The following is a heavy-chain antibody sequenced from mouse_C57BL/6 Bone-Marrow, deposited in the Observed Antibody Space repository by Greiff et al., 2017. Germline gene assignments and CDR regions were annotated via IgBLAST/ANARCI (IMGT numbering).Heavy chain of an antibody. CDR2: IRNKANNHAT. D-gene: IGHD1-1*02. J-gene: IGHJ1*03. CDR1: GFTFSDAW. Sequence: EVMLVESGGGLVQPGGSMKLSCAASGFTFSDAWMDWVRQSPEKGLEWVAEIRNKANNHATYYAESVKGRFTISRDDSKSSVYLQMNSLRAEDTGIYYCTREVGSYDWDFDVWGTGTTVTVSS. V-gene: IGHV6-6*01. CDR3: TREVGSYDWDFDV.